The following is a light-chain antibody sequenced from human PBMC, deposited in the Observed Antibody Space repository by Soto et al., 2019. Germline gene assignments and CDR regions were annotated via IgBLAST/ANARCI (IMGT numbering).Light chain of an antibody. CDR2: SAF. CDR3: QHLNSYPPT. CDR1: RDTSTN. V-gene: IGKV1-9*01. Sequence: QSPSFLSASVGDRVTITCRASRDTSTNLAWYQQKPGTAPKLLIYSAFTLQSGVPSRFSGGGSGTEFTLTISSLQPEDFATYYCQHLNSYPPTFGGGTKVDIK. J-gene: IGKJ4*01.